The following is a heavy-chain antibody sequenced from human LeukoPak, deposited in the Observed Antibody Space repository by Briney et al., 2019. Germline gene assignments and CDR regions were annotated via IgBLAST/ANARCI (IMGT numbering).Heavy chain of an antibody. Sequence: GSLRLSCAASGITFSSYGMSWVRQAPGKGLEWVAVVSYDGSYKYYADSVKGRFTISRDNSKNTLYLQMNSLRAEDTAVYYCARAPGYGAAYYFDYWGQGTLVTVSS. D-gene: IGHD1-1*01. CDR1: GITFSSYG. J-gene: IGHJ4*02. CDR2: VSYDGSYK. CDR3: ARAPGYGAAYYFDY. V-gene: IGHV3-30*03.